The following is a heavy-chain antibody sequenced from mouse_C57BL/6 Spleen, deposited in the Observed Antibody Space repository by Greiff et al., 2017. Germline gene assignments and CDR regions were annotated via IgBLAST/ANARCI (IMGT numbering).Heavy chain of an antibody. D-gene: IGHD1-1*01. V-gene: IGHV14-4*01. Sequence: EVKLVESGAELVRPGASVKLSCTASGFNIKDDYMHWVKQRPEQGLEWIGWIDPENGDTEYASKFQGKATITADTSSNTAYLQLSSLTSEATAVYYCTTGNGSSYAYYFDYWGQGTTLTVSS. J-gene: IGHJ2*01. CDR3: TTGNGSSYAYYFDY. CDR2: IDPENGDT. CDR1: GFNIKDDY.